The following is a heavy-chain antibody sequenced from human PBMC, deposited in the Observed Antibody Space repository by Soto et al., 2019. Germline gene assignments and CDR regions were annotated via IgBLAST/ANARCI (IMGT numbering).Heavy chain of an antibody. CDR1: GYTFTSYV. V-gene: IGHV1-18*01. CDR3: AIEGRDKAETVDY. CDR2: LSAHNDNT. J-gene: IGHJ4*02. D-gene: IGHD5-18*01. Sequence: QVQLVQSGAEVKEPGASVKVSCKASGYTFTSYVITWVRQAPGQGLEWMGWLSAHNDNTEYAQKLQGGVTMTTDTPRRQAYLDLRSQRSDDTAVYYCAIEGRDKAETVDYWGQGTLVTVSS.